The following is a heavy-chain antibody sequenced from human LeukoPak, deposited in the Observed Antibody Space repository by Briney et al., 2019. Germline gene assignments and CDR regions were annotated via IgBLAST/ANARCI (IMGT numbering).Heavy chain of an antibody. D-gene: IGHD6-19*01. V-gene: IGHV3-23*01. CDR2: IGGTGSGT. CDR3: AKDTRIAVSGTSMGYFDS. Sequence: GGSLRLSCAVSGLPFSNYGMSWVRQAPGKGLEWVSGIGGTGSGTYYADSVKGRFTISRDNSKNTLYLQMNSLTAEDTALYYCAKDTRIAVSGTSMGYFDSWGQGTLVTVSS. CDR1: GLPFSNYG. J-gene: IGHJ4*02.